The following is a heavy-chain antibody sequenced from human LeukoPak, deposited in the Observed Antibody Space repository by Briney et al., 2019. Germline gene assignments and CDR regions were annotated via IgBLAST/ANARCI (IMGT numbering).Heavy chain of an antibody. CDR2: IKQDGSEK. D-gene: IGHD6-6*01. Sequence: PGGSLRLSCAASGFAFSGYRMSCGPGAPGKGLGRVVNIKQDGSEKYHVDSVKGRFTISRDNAKNSLYLQMNSLRAEDTAVYYCARRQLVRSRYYFDYWGQGTLVTVSS. J-gene: IGHJ4*02. V-gene: IGHV3-7*01. CDR1: GFAFSGYR. CDR3: ARRQLVRSRYYFDY.